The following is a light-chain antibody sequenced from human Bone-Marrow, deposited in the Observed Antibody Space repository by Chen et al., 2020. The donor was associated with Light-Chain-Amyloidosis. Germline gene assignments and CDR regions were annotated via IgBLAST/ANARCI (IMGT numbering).Light chain of an antibody. CDR2: SNT. Sequence: QSVLTQPPSVSGAPGQRVTISCTGSTSNIGAGYDVHWYQHLPGTAPKLLIYSNTNRPSVVPDRFSGYKSGTSASLAITGLHAEDEADYCCESFDSNFVVFGGGTKLSVL. J-gene: IGLJ2*01. CDR3: ESFDSNFVV. V-gene: IGLV1-40*01. CDR1: TSNIGAGYD.